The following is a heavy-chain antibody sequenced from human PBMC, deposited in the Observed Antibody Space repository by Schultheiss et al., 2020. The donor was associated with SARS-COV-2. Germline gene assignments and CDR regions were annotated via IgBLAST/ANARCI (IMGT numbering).Heavy chain of an antibody. Sequence: SETLSLTCAVYGGSFSGYYWSWIRQPPGKGLEWIGSIYYSGSTYYNPSLKSRVTISVDTSKNQFSLKLSSVTAADTAVYYCARTRGSGYSGDAFDIWGQGTMVTISS. CDR2: IYYSGST. CDR1: GGSFSGYY. D-gene: IGHD3-22*01. V-gene: IGHV4-34*01. CDR3: ARTRGSGYSGDAFDI. J-gene: IGHJ3*02.